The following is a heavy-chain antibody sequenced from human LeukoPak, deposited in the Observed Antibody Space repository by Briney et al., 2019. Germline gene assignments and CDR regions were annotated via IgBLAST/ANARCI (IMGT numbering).Heavy chain of an antibody. CDR3: ARGGHRDFWSGYYGSWFDP. CDR1: GGSISSYY. V-gene: IGHV4-59*01. Sequence: PSETLSLTCTVSGGSISSYYWSWIRQPPGKGLEWIGYIYYSGSTNYNPSLKSRVTISVDTSKNQFSLKLSSVTAADTAVYYCARGGHRDFWSGYYGSWFDPWSQGTLVTVSS. J-gene: IGHJ5*02. CDR2: IYYSGST. D-gene: IGHD3-3*01.